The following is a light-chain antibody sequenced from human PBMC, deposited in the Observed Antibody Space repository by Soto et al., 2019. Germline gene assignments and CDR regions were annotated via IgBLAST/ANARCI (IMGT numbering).Light chain of an antibody. CDR3: CSYAGRSTWV. V-gene: IGLV2-23*02. Sequence: QSALTQPASVSGSPGQSITISCTGTSSDVGNYKFVSWYQQYPGKAPKIMIYEITERPSGVSNRFSGSKSGNTASLTISGLQAEDEADYYFCSYAGRSTWVFGGGTKLTVL. CDR2: EIT. J-gene: IGLJ3*02. CDR1: SSDVGNYKF.